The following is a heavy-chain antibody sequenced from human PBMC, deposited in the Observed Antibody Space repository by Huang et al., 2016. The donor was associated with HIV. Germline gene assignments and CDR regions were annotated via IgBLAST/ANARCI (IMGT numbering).Heavy chain of an antibody. CDR2: INHAGVT. CDR1: GGCFSGYF. J-gene: IGHJ5*01. Sequence: QVQLEQWGAGLLKPSETLSLTCAVYGGCFSGYFWNWIRQSPGKGLAWIGQINHAGVTDYNPSLKSRATISVDTSKNQFSLKLTSVTAADTAIYYCAREIMISFGGPFDSWGHGNLVTVSS. V-gene: IGHV4-34*02. CDR3: AREIMISFGGPFDS. D-gene: IGHD3-16*01.